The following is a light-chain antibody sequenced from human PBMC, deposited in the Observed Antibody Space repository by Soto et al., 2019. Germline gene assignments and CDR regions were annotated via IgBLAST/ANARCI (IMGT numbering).Light chain of an antibody. V-gene: IGLV1-44*01. Sequence: QSLLTQPPSASATPGQRVTISCSGSNSNIGTNTVNWYQQLPGTAPRLPIYTNNQRPSGVPQRFSGSKTGTSASLAIGGLQSEDGADYYCAAWDDSLGAYVFGTGTKLTVL. CDR1: NSNIGTNT. CDR2: TNN. J-gene: IGLJ1*01. CDR3: AAWDDSLGAYV.